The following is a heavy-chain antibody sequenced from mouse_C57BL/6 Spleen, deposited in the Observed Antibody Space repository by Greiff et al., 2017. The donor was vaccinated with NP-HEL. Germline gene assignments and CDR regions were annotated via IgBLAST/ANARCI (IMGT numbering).Heavy chain of an antibody. V-gene: IGHV5-4*01. CDR2: ISDGGSYT. J-gene: IGHJ3*01. Sequence: EVHLVESGGGLVKPGGSLKLSCAASGFTFSSYAMSWVRQTPEKRLEWVATISDGGSYTYSPDNVKGRFTITRDNAKTNLYLQMSHLKSEDTAMYYCSRESYSNYERFAYWGQGTLVTVSA. D-gene: IGHD2-5*01. CDR1: GFTFSSYA. CDR3: SRESYSNYERFAY.